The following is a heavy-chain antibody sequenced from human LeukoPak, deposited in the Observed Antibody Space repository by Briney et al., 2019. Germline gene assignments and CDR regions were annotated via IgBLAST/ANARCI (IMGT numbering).Heavy chain of an antibody. V-gene: IGHV4-39*01. D-gene: IGHD6-19*01. CDR3: ARPETVSGWFYFDY. CDR1: GGSIISSSLY. Sequence: SETLSLTRTDSGGSIISSSLYYGWIRQPPGKGLEWIGSIYYRGSTYYNPSLKSRVTISVDTSKNQFSLKLSSVTAADTAVYYCARPETVSGWFYFDYWGQGTLVTVSS. CDR2: IYYRGST. J-gene: IGHJ4*02.